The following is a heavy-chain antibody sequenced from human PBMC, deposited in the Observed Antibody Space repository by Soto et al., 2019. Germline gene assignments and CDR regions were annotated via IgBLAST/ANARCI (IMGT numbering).Heavy chain of an antibody. CDR1: GFIFSEST. CDR3: AKESGGSLPFSCLDR. D-gene: IGHD3-10*01. CDR2: VSTSGRST. V-gene: IGHV3-64*04. Sequence: VQLVESGGGLVQPGGSLRLSCSASGFIFSESTIYWVRQVPGKGLEAISAVSTSGRSTYYADSVKDRFTISRDNSKNTLYLQLNSLRDEDTAVYYCAKESGGSLPFSCLDRWGRGTLVTVSS. J-gene: IGHJ2*01.